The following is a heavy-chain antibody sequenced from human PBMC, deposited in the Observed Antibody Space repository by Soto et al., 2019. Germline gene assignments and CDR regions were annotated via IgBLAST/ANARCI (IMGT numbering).Heavy chain of an antibody. CDR2: ISAYNGNT. D-gene: IGHD5-18*01. CDR3: ARLDSDYDYYYAMDV. J-gene: IGHJ6*02. Sequence: QVQLVQSGAEVKKPGASVKVSCKASGYTFTRYGISWVRQAPGQGLEWVGWISAYNGNTNYAQKLQGRVTMTKDTSTSTVYMELRSLISDDTAVYYCARLDSDYDYYYAMDVWGQGTTVTVSS. CDR1: GYTFTRYG. V-gene: IGHV1-18*01.